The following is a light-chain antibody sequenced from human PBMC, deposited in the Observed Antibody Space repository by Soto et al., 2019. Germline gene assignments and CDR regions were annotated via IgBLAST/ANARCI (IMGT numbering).Light chain of an antibody. CDR1: SSNIGAGYD. V-gene: IGLV1-40*01. Sequence: LTQPPPVSWAPGPSIPLSRPGGSSNIGAGYDVHWYQQLPGIVPKLLMYGNSNRPSGVPDRFSGSKSGTSASQAITGLQADDEADYYCQSYDSSLSGYVFGTGTRSPS. CDR2: GNS. CDR3: QSYDSSLSGYV. J-gene: IGLJ1*01.